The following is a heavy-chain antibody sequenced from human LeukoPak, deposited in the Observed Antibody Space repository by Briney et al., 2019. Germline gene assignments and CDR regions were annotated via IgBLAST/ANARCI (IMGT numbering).Heavy chain of an antibody. V-gene: IGHV4-34*01. CDR2: INHSGST. CDR3: AREQYSGSYYTY. Sequence: SETLSLTCAVYGGSFSGYYWSWIRQPPGKGLEWIGEINHSGSTNYNPSLKSRVTISVDTSKNQFSLKLSSVTAADTAVYYCAREQYSGSYYTYWGQGTLVTVSS. CDR1: GGSFSGYY. J-gene: IGHJ4*02. D-gene: IGHD1-26*01.